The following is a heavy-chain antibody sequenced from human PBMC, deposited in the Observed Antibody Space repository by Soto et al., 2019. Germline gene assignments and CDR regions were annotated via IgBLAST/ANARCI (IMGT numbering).Heavy chain of an antibody. CDR1: GASISSYY. J-gene: IGHJ4*02. Sequence: PSETLSLTCTVSGASISSYYWSWIRQPPGKGLEWIGYVYYSGNTNYNPSLKSRVTISVDTSKNQFSLKLSSVTAADTAIYYCARDTTPALWGQGTLVTVS. V-gene: IGHV4-59*01. CDR3: ARDTTPAL. D-gene: IGHD1-1*01. CDR2: VYYSGNT.